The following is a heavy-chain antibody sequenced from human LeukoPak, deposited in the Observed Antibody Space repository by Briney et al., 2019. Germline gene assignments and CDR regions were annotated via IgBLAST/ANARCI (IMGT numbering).Heavy chain of an antibody. J-gene: IGHJ4*02. V-gene: IGHV3-23*01. CDR1: GFTFSSYA. Sequence: GGSLRLSCAASGFTFSSYAMSWVRQAPGKGLGWVSAISGSGSNTYYADSVKGGFTVSRDNSKDTLYLQMNSLRVEDTAVYYCAKFSPYGGNSYWGQGTLVTVSS. CDR3: AKFSPYGGNSY. D-gene: IGHD4-23*01. CDR2: ISGSGSNT.